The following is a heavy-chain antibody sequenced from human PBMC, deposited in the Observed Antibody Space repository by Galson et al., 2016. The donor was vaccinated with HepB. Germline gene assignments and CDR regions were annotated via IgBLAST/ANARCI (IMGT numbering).Heavy chain of an antibody. J-gene: IGHJ5*02. Sequence: CAISGDSVSSNTAAWNWIRQTPSRGLEWLGRTYYRSKWTTDYAESVKSRITINRDTSKNQFSLQLTSVTPEDKAVYYCAGGVLGPAGNWFAPWGQGIPVTVSS. CDR3: AGGVLGPAGNWFAP. CDR2: TYYRSKWTT. D-gene: IGHD3-16*01. CDR1: GDSVSSNTAA. V-gene: IGHV6-1*01.